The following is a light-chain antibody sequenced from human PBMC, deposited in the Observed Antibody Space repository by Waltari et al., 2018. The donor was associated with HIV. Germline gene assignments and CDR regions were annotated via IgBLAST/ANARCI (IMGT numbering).Light chain of an antibody. Sequence: DIVMTQFPDSLAVSLGERATFNCRSSRTVLSNSDNRNYLAWYQQKTGQPPNVLIYWASTRQSGVPDRFSASGSGTNFSLSISSVQAADVAVYYCQQYYTVRPTFGGGTKVEIK. CDR1: RTVLSNSDNRNY. V-gene: IGKV4-1*01. CDR3: QQYYTVRPT. J-gene: IGKJ4*01. CDR2: WAS.